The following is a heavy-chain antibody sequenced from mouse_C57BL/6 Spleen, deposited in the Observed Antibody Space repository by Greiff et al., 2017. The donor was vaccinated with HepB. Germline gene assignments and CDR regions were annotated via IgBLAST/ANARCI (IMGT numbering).Heavy chain of an antibody. J-gene: IGHJ4*01. CDR2: IDPENGDT. CDR3: TKARIPGAMDY. CDR1: GFNIKDDY. V-gene: IGHV14-4*01. Sequence: EVQLQQSGAELVRPGASVKLSCTASGFNIKDDYMHWVKQRPEQGLEWIGWIDPENGDTEYASKFQGKATITADTSSNTAYLQLSSLTSEDTAVYYCTKARIPGAMDYWGQGTSVTVSS.